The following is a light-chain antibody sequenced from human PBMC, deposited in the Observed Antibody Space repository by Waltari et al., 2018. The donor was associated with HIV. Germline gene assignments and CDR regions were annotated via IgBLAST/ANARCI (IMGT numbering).Light chain of an antibody. V-gene: IGKV3-11*01. CDR2: DAS. Sequence: EIVLTQSPATLSLSPGERATLSCRASQSVSDYLAWYQQKPGQAPGLLIYDASNRATGIPARFSGSGSGTDFTLTISSLEPEDFAVYYCQQRTNWPPWTFGQGTKVEVK. CDR3: QQRTNWPPWT. CDR1: QSVSDY. J-gene: IGKJ1*01.